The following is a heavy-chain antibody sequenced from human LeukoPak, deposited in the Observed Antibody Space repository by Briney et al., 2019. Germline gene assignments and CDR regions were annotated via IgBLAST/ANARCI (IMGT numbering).Heavy chain of an antibody. CDR1: GFTFSGSA. CDR2: IRSKANSYAT. CDR3: TRPLGVYCSGGSCYSN. V-gene: IGHV3-73*01. Sequence: GGSLRLSCAASGFTFSGSAMHWVRQASGKGLGWVGRIRSKANSYATAYAASVKGRFTISRDDSKNTAYLQMNSLKTEDTAVYYCTRPLGVYCSGGSCYSNWGQGTLVTVSS. D-gene: IGHD2-15*01. J-gene: IGHJ4*02.